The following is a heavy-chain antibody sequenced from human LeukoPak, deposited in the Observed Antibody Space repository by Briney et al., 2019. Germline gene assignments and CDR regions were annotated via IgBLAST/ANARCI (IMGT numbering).Heavy chain of an antibody. Sequence: GGSLRLSCAASGFTFNGYSMNWVRQAPGKGLEWVSYISSGSSTIYYADSVKGRFTISRDNAKNSLYLQMNSLRDEDTAVYYCARDDDSGGNAFDIWGQGTMVTVSS. D-gene: IGHD4-23*01. CDR1: GFTFNGYS. CDR3: ARDDDSGGNAFDI. V-gene: IGHV3-48*02. CDR2: ISSGSSTI. J-gene: IGHJ3*02.